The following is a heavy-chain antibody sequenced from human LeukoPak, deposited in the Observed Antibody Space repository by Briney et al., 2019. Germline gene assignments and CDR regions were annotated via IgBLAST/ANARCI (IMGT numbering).Heavy chain of an antibody. V-gene: IGHV4-61*02. Sequence: SETLSLTCTVSGDSITSGSYYWSWIRQPAGKGLEWIGRIFISGGTNYNPSLRSRVTMSLDTSKDQFSLKLSSVTAADTAVYYCARSRGWLQSHPLGYWGQGTLVTVSS. D-gene: IGHD5-24*01. CDR2: IFISGGT. CDR1: GDSITSGSYY. J-gene: IGHJ4*02. CDR3: ARSRGWLQSHPLGY.